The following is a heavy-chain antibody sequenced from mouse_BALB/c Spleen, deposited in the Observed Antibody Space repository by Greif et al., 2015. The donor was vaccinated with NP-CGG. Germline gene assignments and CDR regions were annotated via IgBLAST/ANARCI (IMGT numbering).Heavy chain of an antibody. CDR3: AREWLYYGSSYVAY. J-gene: IGHJ3*01. D-gene: IGHD1-1*01. CDR1: GYTFTSYV. V-gene: IGHV1-14*01. Sequence: LVESGPELVKPGASVKMSCKASGYTFTSYVMHWVKQKPGQGLEWIGYINPYNDGTKYNEKFKGKATLTSDKSSSTAYMELSSLTSEDSAVYYCAREWLYYGSSYVAYWGQGTLVTVSA. CDR2: INPYNDGT.